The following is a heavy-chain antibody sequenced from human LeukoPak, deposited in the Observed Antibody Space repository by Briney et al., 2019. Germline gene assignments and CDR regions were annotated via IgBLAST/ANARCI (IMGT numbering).Heavy chain of an antibody. CDR2: IYPGDSDT. D-gene: IGHD3-9*01. CDR1: GYSFTSYW. V-gene: IGHV5-51*01. J-gene: IGHJ4*02. CDR3: ARLYDILTGNSFDY. Sequence: GESLKISCKGSGYSFTSYWIGWVRQMPGKGLEWVGIIYPGDSDTRYSPSFQGQVTVSADKSISTAYLQWSSLKASDTAMYYRARLYDILTGNSFDYWGQGTLVTVSS.